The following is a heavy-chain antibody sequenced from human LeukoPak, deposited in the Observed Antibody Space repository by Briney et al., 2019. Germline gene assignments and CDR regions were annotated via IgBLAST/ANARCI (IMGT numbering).Heavy chain of an antibody. CDR2: IYPGDSDT. D-gene: IGHD6-19*01. Sequence: RGESLKISCKGSGHSFTGYWIGWVRPLPGKGLEWMGIIYPGDSDTRYSPSFQGQVTISADKSISTAYLQWSSLKASDTAMYYCARRIAVAGTIDYWGQGTLVTVSS. V-gene: IGHV5-51*01. CDR1: GHSFTGYW. CDR3: ARRIAVAGTIDY. J-gene: IGHJ4*02.